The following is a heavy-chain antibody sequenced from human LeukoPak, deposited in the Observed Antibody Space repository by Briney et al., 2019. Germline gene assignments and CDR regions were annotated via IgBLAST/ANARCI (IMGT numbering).Heavy chain of an antibody. CDR3: ARGLRTQEAFDI. Sequence: GASVKVSCKASGGTFSSYAISWVRQAPGQGLEWMGRIIPIFSTANYAQKFQGRVTITTDESTSTAYMELSSLRSEDTAVYYCARGLRTQEAFDIWGQGTMVTVSS. J-gene: IGHJ3*02. V-gene: IGHV1-69*05. CDR1: GGTFSSYA. CDR2: IIPIFSTA.